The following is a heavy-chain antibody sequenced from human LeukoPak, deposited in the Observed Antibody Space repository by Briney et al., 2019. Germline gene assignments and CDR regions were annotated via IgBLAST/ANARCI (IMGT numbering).Heavy chain of an antibody. CDR2: IYYSGST. D-gene: IGHD2-15*01. Sequence: SETLSLTCTVSGGSISNYYWTWIRQPPGKGLEWIGYIYYSGSTNYNPSLKSRVTISVDTSKNQFSLKLSSVTAADTAVYYCARRPPTDCSGGSCYSDAFDIWGQGTVVTVSS. CDR3: ARRPPTDCSGGSCYSDAFDI. CDR1: GGSISNYY. J-gene: IGHJ3*02. V-gene: IGHV4-59*08.